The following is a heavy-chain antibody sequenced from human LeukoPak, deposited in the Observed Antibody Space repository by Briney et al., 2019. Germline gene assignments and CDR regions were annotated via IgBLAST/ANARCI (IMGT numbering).Heavy chain of an antibody. V-gene: IGHV3-21*01. Sequence: PGGSLRLSCAASGFTFSSYSMNWVRQAPGKGLEWVSSISSSSSYIYYADSVKGRFTISRDNAKNLLYLQMNSLRAEDTAVYYCAVIVGATPGAFDIWGQGTMVTVSS. CDR3: AVIVGATPGAFDI. D-gene: IGHD1-26*01. CDR2: ISSSSSYI. CDR1: GFTFSSYS. J-gene: IGHJ3*02.